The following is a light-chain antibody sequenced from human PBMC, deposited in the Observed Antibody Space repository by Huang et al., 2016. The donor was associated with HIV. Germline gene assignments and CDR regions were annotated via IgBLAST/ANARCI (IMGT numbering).Light chain of an antibody. CDR2: GAS. CDR1: QSIRNY. J-gene: IGKJ1*01. CDR3: QQSYNTPPT. V-gene: IGKV1-39*01. Sequence: DFQMTQSPASLSASVGDRVTILCRATQSIRNYVIWYKQKPGKAPTLLIYGASTLQSGVPSRFSGSGSGTDFTLTISSLQPEDFTTYYCQQSYNTPPTFGQGTKVEI.